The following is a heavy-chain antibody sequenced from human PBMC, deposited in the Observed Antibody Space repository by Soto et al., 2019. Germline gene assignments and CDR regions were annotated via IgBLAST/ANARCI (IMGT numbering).Heavy chain of an antibody. CDR3: ARDRLLIAAAGTRPYYYGMDV. CDR2: TYYRSKWYN. Sequence: PSQTLSLTCAISGDSVSNNSAAWNWIRQSPSRGLEWLGRTYYRSKWYNDYAVSVKSRITINPDTSKNQFSLQLNSVTPEDTAVYYCARDRLLIAAAGTRPYYYGMDVWGQGTTVTVSS. V-gene: IGHV6-1*01. CDR1: GDSVSNNSAA. J-gene: IGHJ6*02. D-gene: IGHD6-13*01.